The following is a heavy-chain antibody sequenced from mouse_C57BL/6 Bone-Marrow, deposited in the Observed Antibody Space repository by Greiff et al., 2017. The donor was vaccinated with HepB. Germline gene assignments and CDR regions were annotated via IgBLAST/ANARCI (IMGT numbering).Heavy chain of an antibody. J-gene: IGHJ2*01. CDR3: ARMRTAQATFFYYFDY. CDR2: IWTGGGT. CDR1: GFSLTSYA. D-gene: IGHD3-2*02. V-gene: IGHV2-9-1*01. Sequence: QVQLKESGPGLVAPSQSLSITCTVSGFSLTSYAISWVRQPPGKGLEWLGVIWTGGGTNYNSALKSRLSISKDNSKSQVFLKMNSLQTDDTARYYCARMRTAQATFFYYFDYWGQGTTLTVSS.